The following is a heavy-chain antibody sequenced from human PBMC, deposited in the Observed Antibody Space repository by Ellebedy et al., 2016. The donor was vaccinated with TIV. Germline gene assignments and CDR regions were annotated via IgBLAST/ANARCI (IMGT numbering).Heavy chain of an antibody. J-gene: IGHJ4*02. CDR3: AGRAYNWNDGSLFDY. D-gene: IGHD1-1*01. CDR1: GLTFSSNW. V-gene: IGHV3-74*01. Sequence: GGSLRLSCAASGLTFSSNWMHWVRQAPGKGLVWVSRISSDGSVTTYADSVKGRFTISRDNAKSTLFLEMNSLRAEDTAVYYCAGRAYNWNDGSLFDYWGQGTLVTVSS. CDR2: ISSDGSVT.